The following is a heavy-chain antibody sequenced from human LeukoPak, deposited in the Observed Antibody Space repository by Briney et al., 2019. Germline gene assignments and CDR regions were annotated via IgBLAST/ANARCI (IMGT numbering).Heavy chain of an antibody. D-gene: IGHD3-22*01. CDR3: AKSSYYDSSGYYREYYFDY. CDR1: GFTFSTSA. CDR2: ISGGGGST. Sequence: GGSLRLSCAASGFTFSTSAMSWVRQAPGKGLEWVSAISGGGGSTNYADSVKGRVTVSRDNSKSTLYLQMNSLRAEDTAVYYCAKSSYYDSSGYYREYYFDYWGQGTLVTVSS. J-gene: IGHJ4*02. V-gene: IGHV3-23*01.